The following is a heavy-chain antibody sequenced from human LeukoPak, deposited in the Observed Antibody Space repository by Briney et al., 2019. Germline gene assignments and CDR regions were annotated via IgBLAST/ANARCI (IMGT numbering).Heavy chain of an antibody. J-gene: IGHJ3*01. D-gene: IGHD4-17*01. CDR2: IKEDGSKK. V-gene: IGHV3-7*01. CDR1: GFTFSLYW. Sequence: GGSLRLSCATSGFTFSLYWMNWVRQAPGKGLEWVANIKEDGSKKYYVESVKGRFTISRDNAKNSVFLQMNTLRADDTAIYYCARATRDDFGDVHDAFDVWGQGTMVTVSS. CDR3: ARATRDDFGDVHDAFDV.